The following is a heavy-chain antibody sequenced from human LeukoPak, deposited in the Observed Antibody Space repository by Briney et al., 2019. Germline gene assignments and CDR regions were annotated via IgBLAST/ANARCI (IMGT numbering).Heavy chain of an antibody. CDR2: IFWDGGGA. V-gene: IGHV3-9*02. J-gene: IGHJ3*02. Sequence: PGGSLRLSCVASGFTSNDHAMHWVRQAPGKGLEWVSGIFWDGGGAGYADSVKGRFAISRDNAKNSLYLQMNSLRAEDTAVYYCARALRGGYSGSRDAFDIWGQGTMVTVSS. CDR3: ARALRGGYSGSRDAFDI. CDR1: GFTSNDHA. D-gene: IGHD1-26*01.